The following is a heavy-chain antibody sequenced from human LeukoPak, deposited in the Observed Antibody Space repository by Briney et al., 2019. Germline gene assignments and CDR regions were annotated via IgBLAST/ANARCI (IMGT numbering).Heavy chain of an antibody. CDR1: GGSISSYY. CDR3: AKERRTAMSYNWFDP. D-gene: IGHD5-18*01. Sequence: SETLSLTCTVSGGSISSYYWSWIRQPAGKGLEWIGRIYTSGSTNYNPSLKSRVTISVDKSKNQFSLKLSSVTAADTAVYYCAKERRTAMSYNWFDPWGQGTLVTVSS. J-gene: IGHJ5*02. V-gene: IGHV4-4*07. CDR2: IYTSGST.